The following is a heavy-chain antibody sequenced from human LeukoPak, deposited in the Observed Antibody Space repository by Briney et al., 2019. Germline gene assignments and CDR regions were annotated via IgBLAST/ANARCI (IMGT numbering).Heavy chain of an antibody. CDR1: GFSLSTRGGG. J-gene: IGHJ4*02. CDR3: AHKGVGVVKYDF. Sequence: GPTLVNPTXTLTLXCTFSGFSLSTRGGGVGWIRQPPGKALEWLALIYWNDDKRYSPSLKSRLTITKDTSKNQVVLTMTNMDPVDTATYYCAHKGVGVVKYDFWGQGTLVTVSS. D-gene: IGHD3-3*01. V-gene: IGHV2-5*01. CDR2: IYWNDDK.